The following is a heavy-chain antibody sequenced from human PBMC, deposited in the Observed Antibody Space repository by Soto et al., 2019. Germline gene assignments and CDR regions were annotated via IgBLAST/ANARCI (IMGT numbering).Heavy chain of an antibody. V-gene: IGHV3-21*06. CDR3: ARDGLTFGGD. CDR2: ISSSSAYI. CDR1: GFTFGSFT. Sequence: EVHLVEAGGGLAKPGESLTLSCAASGFTFGSFTLNWVRQAPGKGLEWVSSISSSSAYIYYAESVKGRFTISRDNARSTLYLQMNRLRLDDTAVYFCARDGLTFGGDWGQGTLVAVSS. D-gene: IGHD3-16*01. J-gene: IGHJ4*02.